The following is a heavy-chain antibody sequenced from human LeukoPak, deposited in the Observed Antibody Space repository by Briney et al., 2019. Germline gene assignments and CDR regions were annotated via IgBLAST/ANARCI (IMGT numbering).Heavy chain of an antibody. D-gene: IGHD1-1*01. J-gene: IGHJ4*02. CDR1: GVSISRLY. CDR2: IYSGVPT. V-gene: IGHV4-4*09. Sequence: SETLSLTCTTSGVSISRLYWSWLRQPPGKGLEWIGNIYSGVPTYFNPSLKSRVIISVDTSKNQFSLNLTSVTAADTAMYYCVQTTGWPGFDYWGQGILVTVSS. CDR3: VQTTGWPGFDY.